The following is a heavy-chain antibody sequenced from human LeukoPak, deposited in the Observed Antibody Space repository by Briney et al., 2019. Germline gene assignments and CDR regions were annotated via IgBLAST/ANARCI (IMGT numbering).Heavy chain of an antibody. Sequence: GGTLRLSCAASGFTFSSYGMSWVRQAPGKGLEWVSAISGSGGSTYYADSVKGRFTISRDNSKNTLYLQMNSLRAEDTAVYYCAKEIDFSGYYYDSSGPNGAFDIWGQGTMVTVSS. V-gene: IGHV3-23*01. CDR2: ISGSGGST. J-gene: IGHJ3*02. D-gene: IGHD3-22*01. CDR1: GFTFSSYG. CDR3: AKEIDFSGYYYDSSGPNGAFDI.